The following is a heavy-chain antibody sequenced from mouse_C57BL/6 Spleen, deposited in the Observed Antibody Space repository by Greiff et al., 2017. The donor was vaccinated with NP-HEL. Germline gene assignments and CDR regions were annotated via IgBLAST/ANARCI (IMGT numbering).Heavy chain of an antibody. Sequence: EVKLVESGEGLVKPGGSLKLSCAASGSTFSSYAMSWVRQTPEKRLEWVAYISSGGDYIYYADTVKGRFTISRDNARNTLYLQMSSLKSEDTAMYYCTRSYGNYGYFDVWGTGTTVTVSS. D-gene: IGHD2-1*01. V-gene: IGHV5-9-1*02. CDR1: GSTFSSYA. CDR2: ISSGGDYI. CDR3: TRSYGNYGYFDV. J-gene: IGHJ1*03.